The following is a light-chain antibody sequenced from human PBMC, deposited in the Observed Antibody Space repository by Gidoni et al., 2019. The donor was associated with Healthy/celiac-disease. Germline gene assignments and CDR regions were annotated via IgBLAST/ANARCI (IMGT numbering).Light chain of an antibody. CDR2: AAS. CDR3: QKYNSAPPLT. J-gene: IGKJ4*01. V-gene: IGKV1-27*01. CDR1: QGISNY. Sequence: IQLTQSPSSLSASVGDRVTITCRASQGISNYLAWYQQKPGKVPKLLIYAASTLQSGVPSRFSGSGSGTDFTLTISSLQPEDVATYYCQKYNSAPPLTFGGGTKVEIK.